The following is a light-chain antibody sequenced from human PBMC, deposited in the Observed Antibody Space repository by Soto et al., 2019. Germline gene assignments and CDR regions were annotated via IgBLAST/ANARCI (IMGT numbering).Light chain of an antibody. CDR1: SSDVGGYNY. Sequence: QSALTQPASVSGSPGQSIAISCTGTSSDVGGYNYVSWYQQHPGKAPKLMIYDVTSRPSGVSNRFSGSKSGNTASLTISGLQAEDEADYYCTSYTSTSGLEVFGTGTKVTVL. J-gene: IGLJ1*01. CDR3: TSYTSTSGLEV. V-gene: IGLV2-14*01. CDR2: DVT.